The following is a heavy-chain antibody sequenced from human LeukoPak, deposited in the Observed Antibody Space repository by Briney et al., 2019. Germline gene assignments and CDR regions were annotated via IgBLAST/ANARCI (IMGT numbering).Heavy chain of an antibody. Sequence: PGGSLRLSCAASGFTFSTYGMHWVRQAPGKGLEWVAFIRYDGSNKYYAESVKGRFTISRDNSKNTLYVQMNSLRTGDTAVYYCAKDRYYYGSESYPIEAFDVWGQGTMVSVS. CDR1: GFTFSTYG. J-gene: IGHJ3*01. D-gene: IGHD3-10*01. V-gene: IGHV3-30*02. CDR3: AKDRYYYGSESYPIEAFDV. CDR2: IRYDGSNK.